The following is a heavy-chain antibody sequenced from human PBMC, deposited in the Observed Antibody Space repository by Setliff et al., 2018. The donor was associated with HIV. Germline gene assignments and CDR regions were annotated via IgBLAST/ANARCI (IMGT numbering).Heavy chain of an antibody. V-gene: IGHV4-34*01. Sequence: SSETLSLTCTVSGGSFSGYYWAWIRQPPGKGLEWIGEINHSGSTNYNPSLKSRVTISVDTSKNQFSLKLTSVTAADTAVYYCARDPKHSSSGDLEYWGQGTLVTVSS. CDR1: GGSFSGYY. D-gene: IGHD3-22*01. CDR3: ARDPKHSSSGDLEY. J-gene: IGHJ4*02. CDR2: INHSGST.